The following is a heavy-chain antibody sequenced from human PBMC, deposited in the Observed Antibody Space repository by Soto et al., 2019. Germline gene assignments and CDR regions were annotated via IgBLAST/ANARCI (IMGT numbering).Heavy chain of an antibody. CDR1: GFTVSGNY. CDR2: TYSGGST. D-gene: IGHD3-22*01. V-gene: IGHV3-53*01. J-gene: IGHJ4*02. Sequence: PGGSLRLSCAASGFTVSGNYMGWVRQAPGKGLDWVSATYSGGSTLYADSVRGRFTISRDNSKNTLYLQMNSLKASDTAMYYCTRPPPDNIGYYVFAFWGQGTLVTVSS. CDR3: TRPPPDNIGYYVFAF.